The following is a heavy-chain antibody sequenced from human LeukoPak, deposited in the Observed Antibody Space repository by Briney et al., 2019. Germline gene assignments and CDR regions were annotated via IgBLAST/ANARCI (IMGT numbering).Heavy chain of an antibody. V-gene: IGHV3-21*01. CDR2: ISGSGGST. D-gene: IGHD3-10*02. J-gene: IGHJ6*04. CDR3: AELGITMIGGV. Sequence: PGGSLRLSCAASGFTFSSYNMNWVRQAPGKGLEWVSAISGSGGSTYYADPVKGRFTISRDNAKNSLYLQMNSLRAEDTAVYYCAELGITMIGGVWGKGTTVTISS. CDR1: GFTFSSYN.